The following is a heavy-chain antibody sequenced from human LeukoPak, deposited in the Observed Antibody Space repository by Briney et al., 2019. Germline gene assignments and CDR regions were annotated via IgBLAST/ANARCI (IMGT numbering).Heavy chain of an antibody. CDR3: AKMGSYYYYYYMDV. CDR1: GFTFSTYW. D-gene: IGHD2-8*01. J-gene: IGHJ6*03. V-gene: IGHV3-74*01. Sequence: GGSLRLSCAASGFTFSTYWMHWVRQAPGKGLVWVSRINSDGSGSTYADSVKGRFTIPRDNAKNTLYLHMNSLRAEDTAVYYCAKMGSYYYYYYMDVWGKGTTVTVSS. CDR2: INSDGSGS.